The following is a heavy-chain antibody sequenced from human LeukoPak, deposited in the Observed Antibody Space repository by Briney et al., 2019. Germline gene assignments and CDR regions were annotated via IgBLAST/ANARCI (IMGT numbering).Heavy chain of an antibody. CDR3: ARIGLSHRGVDY. J-gene: IGHJ4*02. Sequence: SETLSPTCTVSGGSISSSNYYWGWIRQPPGMGLEWIGTIYYSGSTYYNPSLKSRVTISVDTSKNQFSLKLSSVTAADTAVYYCARIGLSHRGVDYWGQGTLVTVSS. V-gene: IGHV4-39*01. CDR2: IYYSGST. CDR1: GGSISSSNYY. D-gene: IGHD3-10*01.